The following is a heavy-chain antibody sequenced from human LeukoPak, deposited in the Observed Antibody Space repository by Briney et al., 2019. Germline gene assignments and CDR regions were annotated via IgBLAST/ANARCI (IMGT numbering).Heavy chain of an antibody. Sequence: ASVKVSCKASGYTFTSYYIHWVRQAPGQGLEWMGWINPNSGDTKYAQKFQGRVTMTRDTSISSAYMELNSLTSDDTAVYYCARVPYYGSGSYPYYFDYWGHGTLVTVSS. CDR3: ARVPYYGSGSYPYYFDY. CDR1: GYTFTSYY. V-gene: IGHV1-2*02. J-gene: IGHJ4*01. CDR2: INPNSGDT. D-gene: IGHD3-10*01.